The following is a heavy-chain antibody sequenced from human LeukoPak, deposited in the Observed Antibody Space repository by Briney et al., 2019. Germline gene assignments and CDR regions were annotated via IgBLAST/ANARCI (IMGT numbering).Heavy chain of an antibody. Sequence: TGGSLRLSCAASEFTFSFYWMSWVRQAPGKGLEWVANIKQDGREKYYVDSVKGRFTISRDNAKNSLYLQMNSLRAEDTAVYYCAREGFGELLYPPDYWGQGTLVTVSS. J-gene: IGHJ4*02. D-gene: IGHD3-10*01. V-gene: IGHV3-7*01. CDR3: AREGFGELLYPPDY. CDR2: IKQDGREK. CDR1: EFTFSFYW.